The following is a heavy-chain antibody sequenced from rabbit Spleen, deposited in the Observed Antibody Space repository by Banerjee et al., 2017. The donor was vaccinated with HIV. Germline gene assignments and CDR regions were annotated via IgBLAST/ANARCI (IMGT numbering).Heavy chain of an antibody. V-gene: IGHV1S40*01. CDR3: VRDLTGVIGWNFNW. D-gene: IGHD1-1*01. J-gene: IGHJ4*01. CDR1: GVSFSSSSY. CDR2: IDTGSSGFT. Sequence: QSLEESGGDLVKPGASLTLTCTASGVSFSSSSYMCWVRQAPGKGLEWIACIDTGSSGFTYFATWAKGRFTCSKISSTTVTLQMTSLTAADTATYFCVRDLTGVIGWNFNWWGQGTLVTVS.